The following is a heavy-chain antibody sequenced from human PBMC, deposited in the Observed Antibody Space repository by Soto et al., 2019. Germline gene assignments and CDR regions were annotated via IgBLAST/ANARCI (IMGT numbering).Heavy chain of an antibody. V-gene: IGHV3-23*01. CDR3: AKDHRVFHYDSSGYTYYFDY. D-gene: IGHD3-22*01. CDR2: ISGSGGST. J-gene: IGHJ4*02. Sequence: PGGSLRLSCAASGFTFSSYAMSWVRQXPGKGLEWVSAISGSGGSTYYADSVKGRFTISRDNSKNTLYLQMNSLRAEDTAVYYCAKDHRVFHYDSSGYTYYFDYWGQGTLVTVSS. CDR1: GFTFSSYA.